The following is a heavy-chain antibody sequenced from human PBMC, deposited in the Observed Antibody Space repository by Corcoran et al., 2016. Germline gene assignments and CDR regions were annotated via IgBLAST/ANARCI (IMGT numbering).Heavy chain of an antibody. D-gene: IGHD2-21*02. J-gene: IGHJ4*02. CDR2: IKQDGSEK. CDR1: GFTFSSYW. Sequence: EVQLVESGGGLVQPGGSLRLSCAASGFTFSSYWMSWVRQAPGKGLEWVANIKQDGSEKYYVDSVKGRFIISRDNAENSLYLQMNSLRAEDTAVYYCARRARICGGDCYPLDYWGQGTLVTVSS. CDR3: ARRARICGGDCYPLDY. V-gene: IGHV3-7*01.